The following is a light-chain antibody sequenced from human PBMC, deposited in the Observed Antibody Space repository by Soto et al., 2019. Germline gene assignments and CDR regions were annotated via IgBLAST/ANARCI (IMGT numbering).Light chain of an antibody. V-gene: IGKV3-20*01. CDR2: AAS. J-gene: IGKJ1*01. Sequence: EIVLTQSPGTLSLSPGERATLFCRASQSVISNHLGWYRQKPGQAPRLLIYAASSRATGIPDRFSGSGSGTEFTLTISSLQSDDFATYYCLQYNGYYRTFGQGTKVDIK. CDR3: LQYNGYYRT. CDR1: QSVISNH.